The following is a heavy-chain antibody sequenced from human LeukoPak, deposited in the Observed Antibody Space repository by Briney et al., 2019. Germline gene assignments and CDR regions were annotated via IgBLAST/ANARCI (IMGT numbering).Heavy chain of an antibody. J-gene: IGHJ4*02. CDR3: ARESGSYYGVTLDY. D-gene: IGHD1-26*01. CDR1: GFTVSSNY. Sequence: GGSLRLSCAASGFTVSSNYMSWVRQAPGKGLEWVSVIYSGGRTEYADSVKGRFTISRDNSKNTLYLQMNSLRAEDTAVYYCARESGSYYGVTLDYWGQGTRVTVSS. V-gene: IGHV3-66*01. CDR2: IYSGGRT.